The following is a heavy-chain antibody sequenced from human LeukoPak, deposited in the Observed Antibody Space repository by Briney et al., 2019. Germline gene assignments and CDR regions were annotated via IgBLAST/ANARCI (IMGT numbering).Heavy chain of an antibody. CDR1: GYSFATYW. CDR2: IYPGDSDT. D-gene: IGHD2-2*01. V-gene: IGHV5-51*01. CDR3: ARQAGHCSSTSCSTLDY. J-gene: IGHJ4*02. Sequence: GESLKISCKGSGYSFATYWIGWVRQMPGKGLEWMGIIYPGDSDTRYSPSFQGQVTISADKSISTAYLQWSSLKASDTAMYYCARQAGHCSSTSCSTLDYWGQGTLVTVSS.